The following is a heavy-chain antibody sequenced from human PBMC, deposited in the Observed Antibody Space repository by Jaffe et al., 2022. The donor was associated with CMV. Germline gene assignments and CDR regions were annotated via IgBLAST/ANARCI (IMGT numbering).Heavy chain of an antibody. J-gene: IGHJ4*02. CDR1: GFTFSSYS. CDR3: ARGGRYYGSGSYYNPPHFDY. D-gene: IGHD3-10*01. Sequence: EVQLVESGGGLVQPGGSLRLSCAASGFTFSSYSMNWVRQAPGKGLEWVSYISSSSSTIYYADSVKGRFTISRDNAKNSLYLQMNSLRDEDTAVYYCARGGRYYGSGSYYNPPHFDYWGQGTLVTVSS. CDR2: ISSSSSTI. V-gene: IGHV3-48*02.